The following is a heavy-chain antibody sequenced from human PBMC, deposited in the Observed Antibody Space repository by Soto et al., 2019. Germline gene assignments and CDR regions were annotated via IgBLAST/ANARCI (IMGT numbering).Heavy chain of an antibody. D-gene: IGHD2-2*01. V-gene: IGHV3-33*01. CDR2: IWYDGSNK. Sequence: GGSLRLSCAASGFTFSSYCMHWVRQAPGKGLEWVAVIWYDGSNKYYADSVKGRFTISRDNSKNTLYLQMNSLRAEDTAVYYCARDGVYCSSTSCYSEGYYYMDVWGKGTTVTVSS. CDR3: ARDGVYCSSTSCYSEGYYYMDV. CDR1: GFTFSSYC. J-gene: IGHJ6*03.